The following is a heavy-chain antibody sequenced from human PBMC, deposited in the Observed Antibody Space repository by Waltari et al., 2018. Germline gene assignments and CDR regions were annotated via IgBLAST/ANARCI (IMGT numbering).Heavy chain of an antibody. CDR3: ARDRVESEFYYYYHMDV. V-gene: IGHV4-4*07. D-gene: IGHD3-10*01. J-gene: IGHJ6*03. CDR1: GDSIIGYF. CDR2: IHSTGNS. Sequence: QVQLQESGPGLLKSSGTLSLTCSVSGDSIIGYFWSWVRQPAGKKMEWIGRIHSTGNSDANPSLNSRISMSVDTSKTQVSLNLTSVTAADTAVYYCARDRVESEFYYYYHMDVWGRGTAVIISS.